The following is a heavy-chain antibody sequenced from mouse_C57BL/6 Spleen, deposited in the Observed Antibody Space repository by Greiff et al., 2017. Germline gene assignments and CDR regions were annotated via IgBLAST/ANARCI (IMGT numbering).Heavy chain of an antibody. Sequence: VQLQESGAELARPGASVKLSCKASGYTFTSYGISWVKQRTGQGLEWIGEIYPRSGNTYYNEKFKGKATLTADKSSSTAYMELRSLTSEDSAVYFCAPIYYDYDGFDYWGQGTTLTVSS. CDR1: GYTFTSYG. CDR3: APIYYDYDGFDY. CDR2: IYPRSGNT. V-gene: IGHV1-81*01. J-gene: IGHJ2*01. D-gene: IGHD2-4*01.